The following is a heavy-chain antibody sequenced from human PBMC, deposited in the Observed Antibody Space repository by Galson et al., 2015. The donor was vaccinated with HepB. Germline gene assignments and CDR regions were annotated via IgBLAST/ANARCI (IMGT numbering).Heavy chain of an antibody. D-gene: IGHD3-22*01. CDR2: VTGSSNYI. V-gene: IGHV3-21*01. Sequence: SLRLSCAVSGFTFSTYSMNWVRQAPGKGLEWVSLVTGSSNYIYYADSVKGRFTISRDNAKNSLYLEMNSLRAEDTAVYYCARGWVRDRSGFDYWGQGTLVTVSS. CDR3: ARGWVRDRSGFDY. J-gene: IGHJ4*02. CDR1: GFTFSTYS.